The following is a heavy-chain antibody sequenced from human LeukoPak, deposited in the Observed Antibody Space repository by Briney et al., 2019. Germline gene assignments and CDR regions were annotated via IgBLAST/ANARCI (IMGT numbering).Heavy chain of an antibody. D-gene: IGHD3-16*02. CDR3: VRDVLSGPL. CDR2: ISSTSSPV. Sequence: GALRLSCVASGFTFSVYSMNWVRQSPGKGLEWVSYISSTSSPVYYTDSVEGRYTISRDNAKNSLYLQMNSLRVEDTAMYYCVRDVLSGPLWGPGTMVAVSS. V-gene: IGHV3-48*01. CDR1: GFTFSVYS. J-gene: IGHJ3*01.